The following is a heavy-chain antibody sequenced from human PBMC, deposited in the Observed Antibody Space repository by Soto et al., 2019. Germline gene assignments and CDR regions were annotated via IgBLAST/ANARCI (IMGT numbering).Heavy chain of an antibody. V-gene: IGHV4-39*01. CDR3: ARQYSSGWYRVYYYYYGMDV. J-gene: IGHJ6*02. Sequence: SETLSLTCTVSGGSISSGGYYWSWIRQHPGKGLEWIGYIYYSGSTYYNPSLKSRVTISVDTSKNQFSLKLSSVTAADTAVYYFARQYSSGWYRVYYYYYGMDVWGQGTTVTVSS. CDR2: IYYSGST. D-gene: IGHD6-19*01. CDR1: GGSISSGGYY.